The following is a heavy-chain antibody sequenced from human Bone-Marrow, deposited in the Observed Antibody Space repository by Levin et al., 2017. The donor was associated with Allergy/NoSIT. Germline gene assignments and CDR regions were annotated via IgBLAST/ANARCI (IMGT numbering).Heavy chain of an antibody. Sequence: SETLSLTCSVSGGSISSGRYYFTWVRQSAGKGLEWIGRIYTTGSTNYNPSLESRVTISRDTFKKEVYLTLSSVTAADTAVYYCARDRQASIYDYSMDVWGRGTTVIVSS. CDR3: ARDRQASIYDYSMDV. J-gene: IGHJ6*03. CDR1: GGSISSGRYY. CDR2: IYTTGST. D-gene: IGHD2/OR15-2a*01. V-gene: IGHV4-61*02.